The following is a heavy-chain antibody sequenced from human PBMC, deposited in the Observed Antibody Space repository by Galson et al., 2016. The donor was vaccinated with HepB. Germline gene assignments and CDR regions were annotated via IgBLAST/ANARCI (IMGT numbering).Heavy chain of an antibody. CDR2: FYTSENT. J-gene: IGHJ5*01. CDR3: ARDVLLGTGRLES. CDR1: GGSISGYY. Sequence: SETLSLTCTVSGGSISGYYWNWIRQPAGKGLEWIGRFYTSENTNYNPSLKSRVTISEDMSKNQFSLRVYSVTAADTAVYYCARDVLLGTGRLESWGQGTLVTVSS. D-gene: IGHD1-1*01. V-gene: IGHV4-4*07.